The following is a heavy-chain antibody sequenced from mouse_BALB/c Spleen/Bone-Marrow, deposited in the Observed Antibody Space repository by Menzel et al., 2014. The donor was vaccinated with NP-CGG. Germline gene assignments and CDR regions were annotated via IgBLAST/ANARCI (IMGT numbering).Heavy chain of an antibody. D-gene: IGHD2-3*01. J-gene: IGHJ4*01. V-gene: IGHV1S29*02. CDR2: IYPYNGGT. CDR3: ARLDGYYVAMDY. Sequence: QLKQSGPELVKPGASVKISCKASGYTFTDYNMHWVKQSHGKSLEWIGYIYPYNGGTGYNQKFKSKATLTVDNSSSTAYMELRSLTSEDSAVYYCARLDGYYVAMDYWGQGTSVTVSS. CDR1: GYTFTDYN.